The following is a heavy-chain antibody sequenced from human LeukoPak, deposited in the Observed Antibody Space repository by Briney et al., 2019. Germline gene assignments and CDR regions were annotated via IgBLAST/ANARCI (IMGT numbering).Heavy chain of an antibody. D-gene: IGHD2-8*02. V-gene: IGHV3-23*01. Sequence: GGSLRLSCAASGFTFSSHAMNWVRQAPGKGLEWVSVISGSGGNTYYADSVKGRFTISRDNSKNTLYLQMNSLRVEDTAIYYCAKSFWGGVYDAFDIWGQGTMVTVSS. CDR3: AKSFWGGVYDAFDI. J-gene: IGHJ3*02. CDR1: GFTFSSHA. CDR2: ISGSGGNT.